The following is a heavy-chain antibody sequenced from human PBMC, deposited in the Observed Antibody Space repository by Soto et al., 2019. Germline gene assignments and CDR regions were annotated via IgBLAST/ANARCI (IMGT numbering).Heavy chain of an antibody. Sequence: GASVKVSCKASGYTFTSYGISWVRQAPGQGLEWMGWISAYNGNTNYAQKLQGRVTMTTDTSTSTAYMELRSLRSDDTAVYYCAREERIVKPIHYGMDVWGQGTTVTVSS. CDR2: ISAYNGNT. CDR1: GYTFTSYG. D-gene: IGHD1-26*01. V-gene: IGHV1-18*01. J-gene: IGHJ6*02. CDR3: AREERIVKPIHYGMDV.